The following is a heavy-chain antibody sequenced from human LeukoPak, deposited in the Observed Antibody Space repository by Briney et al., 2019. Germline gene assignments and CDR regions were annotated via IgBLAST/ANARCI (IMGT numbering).Heavy chain of an antibody. J-gene: IGHJ6*03. V-gene: IGHV3-30*02. CDR2: IRYDGSNK. CDR1: GFTFSSYG. Sequence: GGSLRLSCAASGFTFSSYGMHWVRQAPGKGLEWVAFIRYDGSNKYYADSVKGRFTISRDNSKNTLYLQMNSLRAEDTAVYYCARGPNHYYYMDVWGKGTTVTVSS. CDR3: ARGPNHYYYMDV.